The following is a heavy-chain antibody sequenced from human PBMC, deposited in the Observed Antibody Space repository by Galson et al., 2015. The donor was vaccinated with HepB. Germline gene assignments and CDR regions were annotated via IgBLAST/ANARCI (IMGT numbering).Heavy chain of an antibody. J-gene: IGHJ5*02. V-gene: IGHV3-30*18. CDR2: ISYDGSNR. Sequence: SLRLSCAVSGFTFSSFGMHWIRQAPGKGLEWVAVISYDGSNRFYADSVKGRFTISRDNSKNTLYLQMNSLRSEDTAVYYCAKDVVVVPAASRWFDPWGQGTLVTVSS. CDR1: GFTFSSFG. D-gene: IGHD2-2*01. CDR3: AKDVVVVPAASRWFDP.